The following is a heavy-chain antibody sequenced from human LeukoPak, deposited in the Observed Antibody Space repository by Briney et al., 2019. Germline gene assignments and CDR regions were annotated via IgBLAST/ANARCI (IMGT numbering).Heavy chain of an antibody. CDR1: GFTFSSYA. J-gene: IGHJ3*02. V-gene: IGHV3-30*04. D-gene: IGHD5-12*01. Sequence: GGSLRLSCAASGFTFSSYAMHWVRQAPGKGLEWVAVISYDGSNKYYADAVKGRFTISRDNSKNTLYLQMNSLRAEDTAVYYCARDTLNVDIVATVVLFDAFDIWGQGTMVTVSS. CDR3: ARDTLNVDIVATVVLFDAFDI. CDR2: ISYDGSNK.